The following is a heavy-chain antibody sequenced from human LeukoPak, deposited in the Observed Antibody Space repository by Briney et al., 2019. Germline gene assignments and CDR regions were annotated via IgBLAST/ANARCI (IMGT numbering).Heavy chain of an antibody. CDR3: AREDRGYSYGPDRRSGYFEY. D-gene: IGHD5-18*01. CDR1: GFTISSYE. CDR2: ISSSGSTI. V-gene: IGHV3-48*03. J-gene: IGHJ4*02. Sequence: PGGSLLLSCAAAGFTISSYEMNWVRRAPAEGLVGGSYISSSGSTIYYAGSLKGRFTISRDNAKTSLYLQMNSLRAEDTAVYYCAREDRGYSYGPDRRSGYFEYWGEGALVTVSS.